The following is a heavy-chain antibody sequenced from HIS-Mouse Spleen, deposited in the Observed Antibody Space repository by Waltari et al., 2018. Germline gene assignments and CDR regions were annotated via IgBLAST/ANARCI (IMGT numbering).Heavy chain of an antibody. CDR3: ARALIAARPYYFDY. V-gene: IGHV1-2*02. D-gene: IGHD6-6*01. J-gene: IGHJ4*02. CDR2: INPNSGGT. CDR1: GYTFTGYY. Sequence: QVQLVQSGAEVKKPGASVKVPCKASGYTFTGYYMQGVRQAPGQGLEWMGWINPNSGGTNYAQKFQGRVTMTRDTSISTAYMELSRLRSDDTAVYYCARALIAARPYYFDYWGQGTLVTVSS.